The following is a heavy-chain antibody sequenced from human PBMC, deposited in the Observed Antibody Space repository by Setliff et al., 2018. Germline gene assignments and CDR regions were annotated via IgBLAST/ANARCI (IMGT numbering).Heavy chain of an antibody. CDR3: ARDLGAIFRYGLDV. CDR1: GFTLSSYW. V-gene: IGHV3-7*01. D-gene: IGHD3-16*01. CDR2: IKQDGSEK. Sequence: GGSLRLSCAASGFTLSSYWMNWVRQAPGKGLEWVANIKQDGSEKDYVDSVKGRFTISRDRAKNSLFLQMNSLRAEDTAVYYCARDLGAIFRYGLDVWGQGTTVTVSS. J-gene: IGHJ6*02.